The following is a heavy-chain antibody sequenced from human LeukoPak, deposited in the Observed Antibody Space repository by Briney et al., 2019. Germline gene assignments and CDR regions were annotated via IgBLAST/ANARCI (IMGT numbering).Heavy chain of an antibody. CDR2: INGAGSST. D-gene: IGHD3-3*01. CDR3: ARADYDFWSGERYGMDV. J-gene: IGHJ6*02. V-gene: IGHV3-74*01. CDR1: GFTFSSSW. Sequence: GGSLRLSCAASGFTFSSSWMHWVRQAPGEGLVWVSRINGAGSSTNYADSVKGRFTIFRDNAKNTLYLQMNSLRAEDTAVYYCARADYDFWSGERYGMDVWGQGTTVTVSS.